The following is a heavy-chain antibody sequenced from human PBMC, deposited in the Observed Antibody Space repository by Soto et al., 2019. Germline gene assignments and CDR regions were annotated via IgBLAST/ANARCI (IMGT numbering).Heavy chain of an antibody. Sequence: QVQLQESGPGLVKPSETLSLSCTVSGVSISSYYWTWVRQPPGKGLEWIGQTFYTGNTAYNPSLKSRVTMSVGKSRNQFSLTLSSVTAADTAVYYGAKPPVIPAGQLYLAVWGKGTTVTVSS. CDR1: GVSISSYY. V-gene: IGHV4-59*08. D-gene: IGHD2-2*01. CDR3: AKPPVIPAGQLYLAV. J-gene: IGHJ6*04. CDR2: TFYTGNT.